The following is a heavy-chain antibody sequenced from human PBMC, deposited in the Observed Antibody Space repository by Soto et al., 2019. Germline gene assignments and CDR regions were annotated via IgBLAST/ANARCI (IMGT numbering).Heavy chain of an antibody. CDR2: IYYSGST. J-gene: IGHJ4*02. CDR3: ARDLGPNHSSRWYPHSEYYYDY. D-gene: IGHD6-19*01. Sequence: QVQLQESGPGLVKPSQTLSLTCTVSGGSISSGGYYWSWIRQHPGKGLEWIGYIYYSGSTYYNPSLKSRVTISVDTSENQFSLKLSSVTAADTAVYYCARDLGPNHSSRWYPHSEYYYDYWGQGTLVTVSS. CDR1: GGSISSGGYY. V-gene: IGHV4-31*03.